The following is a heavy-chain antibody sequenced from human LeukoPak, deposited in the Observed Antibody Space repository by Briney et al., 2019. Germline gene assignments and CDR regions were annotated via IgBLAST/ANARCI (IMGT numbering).Heavy chain of an antibody. D-gene: IGHD3-3*01. CDR2: IYYSGST. CDR3: ARDDFWSGYYDY. CDR1: GGSINSGDYY. V-gene: IGHV4-30-4*08. J-gene: IGHJ4*02. Sequence: SETLSLTCTVSGGSINSGDYYWSWIRQPPGKGLEWIGYIYYSGSTYYNPSLKSRVTISVDTSKNQSSLKLSSVTAADTAVYYCARDDFWSGYYDYWGQGTLVTVSS.